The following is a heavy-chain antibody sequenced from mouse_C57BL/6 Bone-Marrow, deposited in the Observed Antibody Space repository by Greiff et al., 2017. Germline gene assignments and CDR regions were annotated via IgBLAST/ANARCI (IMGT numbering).Heavy chain of an antibody. CDR3: ASLLWLRYYAMDY. V-gene: IGHV1-80*01. Sequence: LQESGAELVKPGASVKISCKASGYAFSSYWMNWVKQRPGKGLEWIGQIYPGDGDTNYNGKFKGKATLTADKSSSTAYMQLSSLTSEDSAVYFCASLLWLRYYAMDYWGQGTSGTVSS. CDR2: IYPGDGDT. J-gene: IGHJ4*01. D-gene: IGHD2-2*01. CDR1: GYAFSSYW.